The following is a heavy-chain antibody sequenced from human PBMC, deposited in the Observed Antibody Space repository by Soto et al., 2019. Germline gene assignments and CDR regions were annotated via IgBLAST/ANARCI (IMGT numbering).Heavy chain of an antibody. J-gene: IGHJ5*02. V-gene: IGHV4-39*01. CDR3: ARHHGWPGGGNWFDP. CDR1: GGSISSSSYY. Sequence: KPSETLSLTCTVSGGSISSSSYYWGWIRQPPGKGLEWIGSIYYSGSTYYNPSLKSRVTISVDTSKDQFSLKLSSVTAADTAVYYCARHHGWPGGGNWFDPWGQGTLVTVSS. D-gene: IGHD2-8*02. CDR2: IYYSGST.